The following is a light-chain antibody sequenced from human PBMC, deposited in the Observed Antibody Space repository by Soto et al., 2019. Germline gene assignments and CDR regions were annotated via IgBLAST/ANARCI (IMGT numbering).Light chain of an antibody. CDR1: SSDVGGYKY. J-gene: IGLJ3*02. CDR3: TSYTSSSNWV. V-gene: IGLV2-14*01. Sequence: QSVLTQPASVSGSPGQSITISCTGTSSDVGGYKYVSWFQQHPGKAPKLMIYEVSNRPSGLSNRFSGSKSGNTASLTISGLQAEDEADYYCTSYTSSSNWVFGGGTKVTV. CDR2: EVS.